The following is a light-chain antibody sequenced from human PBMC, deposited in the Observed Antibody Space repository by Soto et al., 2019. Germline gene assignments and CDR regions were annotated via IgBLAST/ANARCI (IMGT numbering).Light chain of an antibody. J-gene: IGKJ1*01. Sequence: EIVLTQSPATLSLSPGERATLSFRASQSVSSYLAWYQQKPGQAPRLLIYDAFARATGIPARFSGSGSGTEFTLTNSSLEPEDFAVYYCQRRSNWHPTCGQGTKV. V-gene: IGKV3-11*01. CDR2: DAF. CDR1: QSVSSY. CDR3: QRRSNWHPT.